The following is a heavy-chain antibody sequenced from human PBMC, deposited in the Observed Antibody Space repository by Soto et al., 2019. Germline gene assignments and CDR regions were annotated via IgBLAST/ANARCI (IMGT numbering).Heavy chain of an antibody. D-gene: IGHD4-4*01. J-gene: IGHJ6*02. CDR3: ARGPMTTVTTTADYYYYGMDV. CDR2: IYTSGST. Sequence: SETLSLTCTVSGGSISSYCWSWIRQPAGKGLEWIGRIYTSGSTNYNSSLKSRVTMSVDTSKNQFSLKLSSVTAADTAVYYCARGPMTTVTTTADYYYYGMDVWGQGTTVTVSS. CDR1: GGSISSYC. V-gene: IGHV4-4*07.